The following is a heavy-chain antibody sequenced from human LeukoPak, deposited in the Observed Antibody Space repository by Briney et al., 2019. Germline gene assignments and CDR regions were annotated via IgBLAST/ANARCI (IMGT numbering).Heavy chain of an antibody. Sequence: SETLSLTCTVSGGSISSYYWSWIRQPPGKGLEWIGYIHYSGSTHYNPSLKSRVTISVDTSKNQFSLKLSSVTAADTAVYYCARDMSGSTPWFDPWGQGTLVTVSS. V-gene: IGHV4-59*12. CDR1: GGSISSYY. D-gene: IGHD3-10*01. J-gene: IGHJ5*02. CDR2: IHYSGST. CDR3: ARDMSGSTPWFDP.